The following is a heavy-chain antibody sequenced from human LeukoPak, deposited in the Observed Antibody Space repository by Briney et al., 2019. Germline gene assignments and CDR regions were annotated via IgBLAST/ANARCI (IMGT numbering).Heavy chain of an antibody. CDR3: ARVARSMSSSSEDS. V-gene: IGHV4-61*02. CDR1: GGSISTGSYY. Sequence: SETLSLTCTVSGGSISTGSYYWNWIRQPAGKGLEWIGRIYTSGSTNYNPSLKSRVTLSVDTSKNQFSLKLNSVTAADTAVYYCARVARSMSSSSEDSWGQGTLVTVSS. CDR2: IYTSGST. J-gene: IGHJ4*02. D-gene: IGHD6-13*01.